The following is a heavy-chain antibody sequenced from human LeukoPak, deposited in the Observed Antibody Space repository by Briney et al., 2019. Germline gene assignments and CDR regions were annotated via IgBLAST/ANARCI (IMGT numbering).Heavy chain of an antibody. CDR3: AKPVLLWFGESSTDDAFDI. CDR1: GFTFSSYA. D-gene: IGHD3-10*01. J-gene: IGHJ3*02. Sequence: GGSLRLSCAASGFTFSSYAMSWVRQAPGKGLEWVSAISGSGGSTYYADSVKGRFTISRDNSKNTPYLQMNSLRAEDTAVYYCAKPVLLWFGESSTDDAFDIWGQGTMVTVSS. CDR2: ISGSGGST. V-gene: IGHV3-23*01.